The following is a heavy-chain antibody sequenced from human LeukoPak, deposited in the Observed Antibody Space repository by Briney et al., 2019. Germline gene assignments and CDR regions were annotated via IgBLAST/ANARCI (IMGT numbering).Heavy chain of an antibody. CDR3: AREGSIAVATLDY. CDR1: GFTFSSYS. V-gene: IGHV3-21*01. D-gene: IGHD6-13*01. Sequence: GGSLRLSCAASGFTFSSYSMIWVRQAPGKGLEWVSSISSSSSYIYYADSVKGRFTISRDNAKNSLYLQMNSLRAEDTAVYYCAREGSIAVATLDYWGQGTLVTVSS. CDR2: ISSSSSYI. J-gene: IGHJ4*02.